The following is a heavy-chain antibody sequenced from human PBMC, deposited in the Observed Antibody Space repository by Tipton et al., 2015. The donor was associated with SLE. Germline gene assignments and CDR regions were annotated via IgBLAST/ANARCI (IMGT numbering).Heavy chain of an antibody. V-gene: IGHV4-59*02. J-gene: IGHJ6*03. CDR2: RFHDGNI. Sequence: TLSLTCTVSGDSVKSRYWIWVRQPARRGLEWLAYRFHDGNINSNPSLKTRHTMSVDTSRDQFSLTLNSVTAAATGIYYCARGREWNWSPYYMDVWGKGTTVTVPS. CDR1: GDSVKSRY. D-gene: IGHD1-1*01. CDR3: ARGREWNWSPYYMDV.